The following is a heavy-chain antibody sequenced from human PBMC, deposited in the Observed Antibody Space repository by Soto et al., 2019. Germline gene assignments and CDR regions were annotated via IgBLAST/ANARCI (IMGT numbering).Heavy chain of an antibody. CDR2: TYYRSKWYN. J-gene: IGHJ3*02. Sequence: SQTLSLTCAISGDSVSSNSAAWNWIRQSPSRGLEWLGRTYYRSKWYNDYAVSVKSRITINPDTSKNQFSLNLNSVTAADTAVYYCARQPLHRVGSSISTLDIWGQGTVVTVSS. D-gene: IGHD1-26*01. CDR3: ARQPLHRVGSSISTLDI. V-gene: IGHV6-1*01. CDR1: GDSVSSNSAA.